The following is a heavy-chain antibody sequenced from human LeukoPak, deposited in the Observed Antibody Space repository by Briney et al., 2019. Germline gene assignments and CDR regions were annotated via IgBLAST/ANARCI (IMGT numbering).Heavy chain of an antibody. V-gene: IGHV1-69-2*01. CDR2: VDPEDGET. CDR1: GYTFTDYY. J-gene: IGHJ4*02. D-gene: IGHD2-8*01. CDR3: ATTIVLMVYAIFDY. Sequence: GALVKVSCKAFGYTFTDYYMHWVQQAPGKGLEWMGLVDPEDGETIYAEKFQGRVTITADTSTDTAYMELSSLRSEDTAVYYCATTIVLMVYAIFDYWGQGTLVTVSS.